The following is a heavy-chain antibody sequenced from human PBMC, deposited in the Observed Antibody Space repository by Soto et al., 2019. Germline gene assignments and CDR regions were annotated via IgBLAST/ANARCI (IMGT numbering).Heavy chain of an antibody. CDR1: GFTFSSYS. J-gene: IGHJ6*02. Sequence: LRLSCAASGFTFSSYSMNWVRQAPGKGLEWVSSISSSSSYIYYADSVKGRFTISRDNAKNSLYLQMNSLRAEDTAVYYCARDRAGGHYYYYYGMDVWGQGTTVTVSS. CDR3: ARDRAGGHYYYYYGMDV. V-gene: IGHV3-21*01. D-gene: IGHD3-16*01. CDR2: ISSSSSYI.